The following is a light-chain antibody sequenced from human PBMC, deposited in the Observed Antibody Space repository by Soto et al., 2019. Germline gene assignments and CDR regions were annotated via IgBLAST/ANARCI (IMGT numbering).Light chain of an antibody. CDR1: QSLTTRY. Sequence: EIVLTQSPGTLSLFPGERATLSCRASQSLTTRYLAWYKQKPGQAPRLLIYGASSRATGIPDRFSSSGSATRLNITIRIFEPEEFAVYYCQQSGSWPTFIQGTRLEI. CDR3: QQSGSWPT. CDR2: GAS. J-gene: IGKJ5*01. V-gene: IGKV3-20*01.